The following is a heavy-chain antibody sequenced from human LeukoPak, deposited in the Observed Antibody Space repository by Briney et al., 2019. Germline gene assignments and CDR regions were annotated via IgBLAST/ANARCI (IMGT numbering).Heavy chain of an antibody. J-gene: IGHJ4*02. CDR3: VKVGGMYYDILTGPFDY. CDR1: GFTFSSYG. Sequence: GGSLRLSCAASGFTFSSYGMHWVRQAPGKGLEWVAVIWYDGSNKYYADSVKGRFTISRDNSKNTLYLQMNSLRAEDTAVYYCVKVGGMYYDILTGPFDYWGQGTLVTVSS. CDR2: IWYDGSNK. V-gene: IGHV3-33*06. D-gene: IGHD3-9*01.